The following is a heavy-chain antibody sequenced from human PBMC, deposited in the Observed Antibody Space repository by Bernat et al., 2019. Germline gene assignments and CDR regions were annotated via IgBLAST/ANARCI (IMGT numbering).Heavy chain of an antibody. Sequence: QLQLQESGPGLVKPSETLSLTCTVSGGSISSSSYYWGWIRQPPGKGLEWIGSIYYSGSTYYNPSLKSRVTISVDTSKNQFSLKLSSVTAADTAVYYCASGLRIAEHQYWGQGTLVTVSS. D-gene: IGHD6-6*01. V-gene: IGHV4-39*01. J-gene: IGHJ4*02. CDR1: GGSISSSSYY. CDR2: IYYSGST. CDR3: ASGLRIAEHQY.